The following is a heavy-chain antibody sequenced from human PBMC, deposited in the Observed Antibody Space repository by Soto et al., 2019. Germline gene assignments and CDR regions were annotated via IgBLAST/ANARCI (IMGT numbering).Heavy chain of an antibody. V-gene: IGHV4-59*01. D-gene: IGHD4-17*01. CDR3: ARAKYGDYELRVGIDY. CDR1: GGSISSYY. J-gene: IGHJ4*02. CDR2: IYYNGST. Sequence: PSETLSLTCTVSGGSISSYYWSWIRQPPGKGLEWIGYIYYNGSTNYNPSLKSRVTISVDTSKNQFSLKLSSVTAADTAVYYCARAKYGDYELRVGIDYWGQGTLVTVSS.